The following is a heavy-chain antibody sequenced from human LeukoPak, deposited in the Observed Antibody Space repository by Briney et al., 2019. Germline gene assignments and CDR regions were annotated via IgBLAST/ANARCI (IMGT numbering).Heavy chain of an antibody. V-gene: IGHV3-23*01. CDR1: GFTFSSYA. J-gene: IGHJ5*02. CDR3: ATSGRAIVVVAPFDP. D-gene: IGHD2-15*01. Sequence: PGGSLRLSCAASGFTFSSYAMSWVRQAPGKGLEWVSAISGSGGSTYYADSVKGRFTISRDNSKNTLYLQMNSLRAEDTAVYYCATSGRAIVVVAPFDPWGQGTLVTVSS. CDR2: ISGSGGST.